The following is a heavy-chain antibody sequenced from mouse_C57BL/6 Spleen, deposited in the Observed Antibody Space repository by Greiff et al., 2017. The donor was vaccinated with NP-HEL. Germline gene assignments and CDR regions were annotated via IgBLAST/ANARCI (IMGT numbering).Heavy chain of an antibody. J-gene: IGHJ4*01. D-gene: IGHD1-1*01. CDR1: GYTFTSYW. CDR2: IDPSDSYN. V-gene: IGHV1-69*01. Sequence: QVQLQQPGAELVMPGASVKLSCKASGYTFTSYWMHWVKQRPGQGLEWIGEIDPSDSYNNYNQKFKGKSTLTVDKSSSTAYMQLSSLTSEDSAVYYCARGYYGNDAMDYWGQGTSVTVSS. CDR3: ARGYYGNDAMDY.